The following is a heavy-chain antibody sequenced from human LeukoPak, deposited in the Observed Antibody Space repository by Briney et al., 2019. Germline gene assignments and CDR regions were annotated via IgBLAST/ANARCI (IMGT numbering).Heavy chain of an antibody. V-gene: IGHV4-34*01. CDR3: AGHVVFRLVVLTAPYFDY. J-gene: IGHJ4*02. CDR1: GGSFSGYY. Sequence: PSETLSLTCAVYGGSFSGYYWSWIRQPPGKGLEWIGEINHSGSTNYNPSLKSRVTISVDTSKNQFSLKLSSVTAADTAVYYCAGHVVFRLVVLTAPYFDYWGQGTLVTVS. CDR2: INHSGST. D-gene: IGHD2-21*02.